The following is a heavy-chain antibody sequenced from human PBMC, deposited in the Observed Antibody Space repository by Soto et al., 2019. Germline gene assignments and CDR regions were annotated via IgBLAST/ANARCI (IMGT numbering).Heavy chain of an antibody. V-gene: IGHV1-3*01. CDR3: ARDARYIDH. CDR1: GYNFARNA. J-gene: IGHJ5*02. Sequence: QVQLVQSETEVKKPGASVKVSCKASGYNFARNAMHWLRQAPGQGLEWVGWIYAGNGNTKYSQRFQGRVTITWDTSATTAYMELQSLTSEDTAVYYCARDARYIDHWGQGTLVTVSS. CDR2: IYAGNGNT. D-gene: IGHD5-18*01.